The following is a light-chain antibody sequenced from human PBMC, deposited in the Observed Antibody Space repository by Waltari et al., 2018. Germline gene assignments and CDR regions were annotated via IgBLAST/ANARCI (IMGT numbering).Light chain of an antibody. V-gene: IGLV3-27*01. CDR2: KDS. Sequence: SYELTQPSSASVSPGPTARITCSGDMLAKTYARWFQQKPGQAPILIIHKDSERLSGISERFLGSSAGTTVTLAISGAQPEDEADYYCYSAADNNVVFGGGTKLTVL. J-gene: IGLJ2*01. CDR3: YSAADNNVV. CDR1: MLAKTY.